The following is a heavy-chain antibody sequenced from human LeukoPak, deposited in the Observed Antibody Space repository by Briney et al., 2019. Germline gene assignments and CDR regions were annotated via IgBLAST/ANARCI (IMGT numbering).Heavy chain of an antibody. Sequence: SVKVSCKASGGTFSSYAISWVRQAPGQGLEWMGRIIPILGIANYAQKFQGRVTITADKSTSTAYMELSSLRSEDTAVYYCARGGITGTTYFDYWGQGTLVTVSS. D-gene: IGHD1-20*01. CDR3: ARGGITGTTYFDY. CDR1: GGTFSSYA. J-gene: IGHJ4*02. CDR2: IIPILGIA. V-gene: IGHV1-69*04.